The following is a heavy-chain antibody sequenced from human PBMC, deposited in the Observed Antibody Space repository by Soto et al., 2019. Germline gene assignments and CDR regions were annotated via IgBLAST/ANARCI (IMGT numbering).Heavy chain of an antibody. D-gene: IGHD1-26*01. V-gene: IGHV3-11*06. CDR3: ARSSFPYYFDY. CDR2: ISSSRDYT. J-gene: IGHJ4*02. Sequence: GGSLRLSCAASGFTFSNYYMCWIRQAPGKGLAWVSFISSSRDYTNYADSVKGRFTISRDNAKNTLYLQMNSLRAEDTAVYYSARSSFPYYFDYWGQGTLVTVSS. CDR1: GFTFSNYY.